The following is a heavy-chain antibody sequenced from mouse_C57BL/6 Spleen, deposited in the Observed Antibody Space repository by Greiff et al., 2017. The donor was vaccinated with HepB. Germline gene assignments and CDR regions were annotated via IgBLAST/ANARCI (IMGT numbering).Heavy chain of an antibody. CDR1: GYTFTSYW. V-gene: IGHV1-61*01. J-gene: IGHJ2*01. Sequence: VQLQQPGAELVRPGSSVKLSCKASGYTFTSYWMDWVKQRPGQGLEWIGNIYPSDSETHYNQKFKDKATLTVDKSSSTAYMQLSSLTSEDSAVYYCARVGYDYDVVDYWGQGTTLTVSS. CDR3: ARVGYDYDVVDY. D-gene: IGHD2-4*01. CDR2: IYPSDSET.